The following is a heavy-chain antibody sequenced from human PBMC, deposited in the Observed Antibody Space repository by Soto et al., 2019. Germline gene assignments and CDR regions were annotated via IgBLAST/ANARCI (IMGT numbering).Heavy chain of an antibody. V-gene: IGHV1-18*01. CDR1: GYTFTSYG. CDR2: ISAYSGST. D-gene: IGHD6-13*01. J-gene: IGHJ4*02. CDR3: ARSIAAAVDFDY. Sequence: QVPLVQSGAEVKKPGASVKVSCKASGYTFTSYGISWVRQAPGQGLEWMGWISAYSGSTNYAQKLQGRVTMTTDTSTRTAYMELRSLRSDDTAVYYCARSIAAAVDFDYWGQGTLVTVSS.